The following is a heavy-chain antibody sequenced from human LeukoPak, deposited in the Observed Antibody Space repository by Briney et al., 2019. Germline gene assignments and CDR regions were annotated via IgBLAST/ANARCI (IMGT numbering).Heavy chain of an antibody. CDR2: ISYDGSNK. Sequence: PGGSLRLSCAASGFTFSTYGMHWVRQAPGKGLEWVAVISYDGSNKFYADSVKGRFTISRDNSKNTLYLQMNSLRAEDTAVFYCATDRGQQGTRGPFDYWGQGTLVPVSS. CDR3: ATDRGQQGTRGPFDY. D-gene: IGHD6-13*01. CDR1: GFTFSTYG. J-gene: IGHJ4*02. V-gene: IGHV3-30*03.